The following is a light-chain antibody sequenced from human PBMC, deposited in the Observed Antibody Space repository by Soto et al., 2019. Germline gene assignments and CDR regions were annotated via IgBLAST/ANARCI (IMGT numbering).Light chain of an antibody. Sequence: QSALTQPRSVSGSPGQSVTISCTGTSSDVGTYDFVSWYQQHPGKAPRLMIFDVSERPSGVPDRFSGSKSGNTASLTISGLQAEDEADYYCCLYAVTFYVFGTETKLTVL. J-gene: IGLJ1*01. V-gene: IGLV2-11*01. CDR3: CLYAVTFYV. CDR2: DVS. CDR1: SSDVGTYDF.